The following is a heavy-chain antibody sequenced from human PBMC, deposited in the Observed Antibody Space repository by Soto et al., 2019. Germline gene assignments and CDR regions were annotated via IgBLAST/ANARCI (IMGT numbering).Heavy chain of an antibody. J-gene: IGHJ4*02. V-gene: IGHV4-34*01. D-gene: IGHD3-10*01. CDR1: GGSFSGYY. Sequence: QVQLQQWGAGLLKPSETLSLTCAVYGGSFSGYYWSWIRQPPGKGLEWIGEINHSGSTNYNPSLNSRVTISVDTSKNQFSLKLSSVTSADTAVYYCARAAAYYYGSGLAYWGQGTLVTVSS. CDR2: INHSGST. CDR3: ARAAAYYYGSGLAY.